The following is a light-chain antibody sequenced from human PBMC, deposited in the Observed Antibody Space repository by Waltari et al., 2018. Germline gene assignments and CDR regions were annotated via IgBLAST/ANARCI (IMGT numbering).Light chain of an antibody. J-gene: IGKJ1*01. CDR1: QSIRRN. CDR3: QQYNAWPPWT. CDR2: GAS. Sequence: IVMTQSPATLSVSPGESAPLSCRANQSIRRNLAWYQQNPGPAPRLLIYGASTRATGVPARFSGSGSGTEFILTISSLQSEDFAVYYCQQYNAWPPWTFGQGTKVEIK. V-gene: IGKV3-15*01.